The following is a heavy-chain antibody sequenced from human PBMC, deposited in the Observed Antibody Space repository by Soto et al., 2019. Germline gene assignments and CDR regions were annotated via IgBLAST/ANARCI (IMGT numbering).Heavy chain of an antibody. J-gene: IGHJ5*02. CDR1: GGSLSSCNW. Sequence: QVQLQESGPRLVKPSGTLSLTCAVYGGSLSSCNWWSWVRQPPGKGLEWIGEIYRYGSTSYNPSPKSRVTLGVEKSKNQTSLKMTSLTAGAPPVYFFPGGGRPGQIDWFDPWGQGILVTVSS. V-gene: IGHV4-4*02. CDR2: IYRYGST. CDR3: PGGGRPGQIDWFDP. D-gene: IGHD2-21*01.